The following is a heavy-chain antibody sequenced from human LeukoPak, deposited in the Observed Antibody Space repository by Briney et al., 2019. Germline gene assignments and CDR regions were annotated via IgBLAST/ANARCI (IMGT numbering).Heavy chain of an antibody. V-gene: IGHV3-48*03. CDR1: GFDFGGYE. J-gene: IGHJ4*02. CDR2: FAGSDTTK. CDR3: AREDTAMVTCDY. D-gene: IGHD5-18*01. Sequence: GGSLRLSCAASGFDFGGYEMNWVRQAPGKGPEWVAYFAGSDTTKYYTDSVKGRFTISRDNAKNSLYLQMNSLRAEDTAVYYCAREDTAMVTCDYWGQGTLVTVSS.